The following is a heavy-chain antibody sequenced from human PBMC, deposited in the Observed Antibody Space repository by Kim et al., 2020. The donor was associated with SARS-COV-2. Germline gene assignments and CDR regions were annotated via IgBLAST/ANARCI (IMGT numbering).Heavy chain of an antibody. V-gene: IGHV3-48*04. CDR3: AGESPPSSYYYGMDV. J-gene: IGHJ6*02. CDR2: ISSSSSTI. Sequence: GGSLRLSCAASGFTFSSYSMNWVRQAPGKGLEWVSYISSSSSTIYYADSVKGRFTISRDNAKNSLYLQMNSLRAEDTAVYYCAGESPPSSYYYGMDVWGQGTTVTVSS. CDR1: GFTFSSYS.